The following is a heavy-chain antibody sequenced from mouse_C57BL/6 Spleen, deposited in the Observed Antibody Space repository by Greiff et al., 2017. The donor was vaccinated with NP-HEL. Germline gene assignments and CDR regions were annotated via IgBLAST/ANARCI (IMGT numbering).Heavy chain of an antibody. CDR3: ARARNYYGSTPFDY. V-gene: IGHV1-19*01. CDR1: GYTFTDYY. J-gene: IGHJ2*01. Sequence: VQLQQSGPVLVKPGASVKMSCKASGYTFTDYYMNWVKQSHGKSLEWIGVINPYNGGTSYNQTFKGKATLTVDKSSSTAYMELNSLTSEDSAVYDCARARNYYGSTPFDYWGQGTTLTVSS. CDR2: INPYNGGT. D-gene: IGHD1-1*01.